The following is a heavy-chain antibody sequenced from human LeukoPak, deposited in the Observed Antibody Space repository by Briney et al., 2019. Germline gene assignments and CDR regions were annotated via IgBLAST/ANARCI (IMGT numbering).Heavy chain of an antibody. J-gene: IGHJ3*02. CDR3: ARGPGPLQLGRLEAFDI. D-gene: IGHD1-1*01. CDR2: IYTSGST. Sequence: SETLSLTCTVSGGSISSGSYYWSWIRQPAGKGLEWIGRIYTSGSTNYNPSLKSRVTISVDTSKNQFSLKLSSVTAADTAVYYCARGPGPLQLGRLEAFDIWGQGTMVTVSS. V-gene: IGHV4-61*02. CDR1: GGSISSGSYY.